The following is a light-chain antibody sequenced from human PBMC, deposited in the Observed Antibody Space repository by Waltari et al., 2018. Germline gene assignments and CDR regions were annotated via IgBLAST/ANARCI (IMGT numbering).Light chain of an antibody. J-gene: IGKJ4*01. CDR3: QQRSNWPLT. CDR2: DAS. V-gene: IGKV3-11*01. Sequence: EIVLTQSPATLSLSQGEGATLSCRASQSVRSYLAWFHQKRGQAPRLLIYDASNRATGIPARFSGSGSGTDFTLTISSLEPEDFAVYYCQQRSNWPLTFGGGTKVEIK. CDR1: QSVRSY.